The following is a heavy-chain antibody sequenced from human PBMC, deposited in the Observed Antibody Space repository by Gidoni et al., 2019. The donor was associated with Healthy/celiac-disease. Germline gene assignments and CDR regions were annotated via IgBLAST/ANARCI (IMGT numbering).Heavy chain of an antibody. CDR2: INHSGST. Sequence: QVQLQQWGAGLLKPSETLSLTCAVYGGSFSCYSWSWIRPPPGKGLEWIGEINHSGSTNYNPSLKSRVTISVDTTKNQFSLKLSSVTAADTAVYDCASYCSSTSCRRYYYYGMDVWGQGTTVTVSS. D-gene: IGHD2-2*01. CDR1: GGSFSCYS. J-gene: IGHJ6*02. V-gene: IGHV4-34*01. CDR3: ASYCSSTSCRRYYYYGMDV.